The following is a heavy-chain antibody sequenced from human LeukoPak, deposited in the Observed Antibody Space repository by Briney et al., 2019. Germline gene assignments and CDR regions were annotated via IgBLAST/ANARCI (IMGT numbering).Heavy chain of an antibody. D-gene: IGHD1-26*01. Sequence: ASLKVSCKASGYTFTSYSITWVRQAPGQGLEWMGWISTYNGNTNYAEKFQGRLTMTTDTSTSTAYMELRSLRSEDTAVYYCARGRELPEALFDYWGQGTLVTVSS. J-gene: IGHJ4*02. CDR2: ISTYNGNT. V-gene: IGHV1-18*01. CDR1: GYTFTSYS. CDR3: ARGRELPEALFDY.